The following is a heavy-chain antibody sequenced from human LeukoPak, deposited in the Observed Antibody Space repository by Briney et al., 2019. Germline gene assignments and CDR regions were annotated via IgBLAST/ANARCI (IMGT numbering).Heavy chain of an antibody. Sequence: GGSLTLSCAASGFTFSSYWMHWVRQAPGKGLVWVSQINSDGSSTTYADSVKGRFTISRDNAKNTLYLQMNSLRVEDTAVYYCARTQGFWGQGTLVTVSS. CDR1: GFTFSSYW. CDR3: ARTQGF. CDR2: INSDGSST. V-gene: IGHV3-74*01. J-gene: IGHJ4*02.